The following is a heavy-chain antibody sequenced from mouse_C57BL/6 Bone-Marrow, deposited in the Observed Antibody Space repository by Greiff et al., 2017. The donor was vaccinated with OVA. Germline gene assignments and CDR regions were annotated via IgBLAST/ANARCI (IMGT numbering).Heavy chain of an antibody. J-gene: IGHJ1*03. D-gene: IGHD2-4*01. CDR1: GYTFTSYW. Sequence: VKLQEPGAELVMPGASVKLSCKASGYTFTSYWMHWVKQRPGQGLEWIGEIDPSDSYTNYNQKFKGKSTLSVDKSSSTAYMQLSSLTSEDSAVYYCARGNYDLYWYFDVWGTGTTVTVSS. CDR2: IDPSDSYT. CDR3: ARGNYDLYWYFDV. V-gene: IGHV1-69*01.